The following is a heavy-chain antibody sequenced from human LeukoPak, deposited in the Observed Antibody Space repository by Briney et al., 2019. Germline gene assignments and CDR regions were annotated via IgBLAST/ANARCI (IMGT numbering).Heavy chain of an antibody. CDR2: ISGSGGST. V-gene: IGHV3-23*01. CDR1: GFTFSSYA. J-gene: IGHJ3*02. CDR3: AKADPIYYDILTGPGAFDI. D-gene: IGHD3-9*01. Sequence: GGSLRLSCAASGFTFSSYAMSWVRQAPGKGPEWVSAISGSGGSTYYADSVKGRFTISRDNSKNTLYLQMNSLRAEDTAVYYCAKADPIYYDILTGPGAFDIWGQGTMVTVSS.